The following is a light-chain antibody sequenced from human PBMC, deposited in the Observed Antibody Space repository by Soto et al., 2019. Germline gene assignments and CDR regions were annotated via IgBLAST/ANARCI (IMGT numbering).Light chain of an antibody. CDR2: TAS. J-gene: IGKJ1*01. V-gene: IGKV1-5*03. CDR3: QQYNIYPWT. Sequence: DIQMTQSPSTLSASVGDRVTITCRASQNIINYLAWYQQKPGKAPKLLIYTASSLVTGVPSRFSGSGSGTEFTLTVSSLQPDDFGTYYCQQYNIYPWTFGQGTKVEIK. CDR1: QNIINY.